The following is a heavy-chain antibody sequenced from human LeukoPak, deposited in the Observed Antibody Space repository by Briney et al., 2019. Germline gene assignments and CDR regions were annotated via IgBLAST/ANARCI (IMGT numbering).Heavy chain of an antibody. V-gene: IGHV1-2*02. CDR3: ARYKAGSYNLDQ. D-gene: IGHD1-26*01. J-gene: IGHJ4*02. CDR1: GYTFNGYY. CDR2: INPNSGST. Sequence: ASVKVSCKASGYTFNGYYMHWVRQAPGQGLKWMGWINPNSGSTNYAQNFQGRVTMTRDTSISTAYMELRRLRSEDTAIYYCARYKAGSYNLDQWGQGTLVTVSS.